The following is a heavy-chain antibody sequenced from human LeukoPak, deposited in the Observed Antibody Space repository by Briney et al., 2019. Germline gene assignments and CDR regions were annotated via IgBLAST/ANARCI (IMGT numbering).Heavy chain of an antibody. Sequence: ASVKVSCKASGYTFTGYYMHWVRQAPGQGLKWMGWINPNSGVTDYAQNFQGRVTMTRDTSISTAYVELSRLRSDDTAVYYCARGTGEGYTYGRYYFDYWGQGTLVTVSS. V-gene: IGHV1-2*02. CDR3: ARGTGEGYTYGRYYFDY. J-gene: IGHJ4*02. CDR1: GYTFTGYY. CDR2: INPNSGVT. D-gene: IGHD5-18*01.